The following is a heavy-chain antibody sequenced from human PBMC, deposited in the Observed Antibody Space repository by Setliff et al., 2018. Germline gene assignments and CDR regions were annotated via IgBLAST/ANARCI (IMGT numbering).Heavy chain of an antibody. V-gene: IGHV3-23*01. CDR1: GFTFNNYA. Sequence: GGSLRLSCAASGFTFNNYAMSWVRQAPGKGLEWVSTIGSGGDSTYYADSGKGRFTISRDNSKNTLNLQKISLRVEDTGVYYCARDQSNSMDVWGQGTTVTVSS. J-gene: IGHJ6*02. CDR2: IGSGGDST. CDR3: ARDQSNSMDV.